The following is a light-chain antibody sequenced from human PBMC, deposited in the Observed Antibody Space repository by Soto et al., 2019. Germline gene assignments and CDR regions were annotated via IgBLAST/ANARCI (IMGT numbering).Light chain of an antibody. Sequence: SVLTPPPSVSRAPGQTVTISCPGTSSYVGGYNYVSWYQQHPGKAPKLMVYDVSKRPSGVPDRFSGSKSGNTASLTISGLQAEDEADYYCCSYAGSYTDVFGTGTKVTVL. CDR3: CSYAGSYTDV. V-gene: IGLV2-11*01. CDR1: SSYVGGYNY. CDR2: DVS. J-gene: IGLJ1*01.